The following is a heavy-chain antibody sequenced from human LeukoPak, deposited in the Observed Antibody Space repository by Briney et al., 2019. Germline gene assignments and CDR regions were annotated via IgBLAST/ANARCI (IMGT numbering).Heavy chain of an antibody. CDR1: GFTFSGYS. D-gene: IGHD1-26*01. J-gene: IGHJ4*02. V-gene: IGHV3-48*01. Sequence: GGSPRLSCAASGFTFSGYSMNWVRQAPGKGLEWVSYITSSSSAIYYADSVKGRFTISRDNAKNSLYLQMNSLRAEDTAVYYCARVRGSYHFDYWGQGTLVTVSS. CDR2: ITSSSSAI. CDR3: ARVRGSYHFDY.